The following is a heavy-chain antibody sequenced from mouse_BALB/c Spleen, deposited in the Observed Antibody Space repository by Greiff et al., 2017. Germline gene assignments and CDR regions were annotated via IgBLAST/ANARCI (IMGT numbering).Heavy chain of an antibody. Sequence: EVKLVESGGGLVKPGGSLKLSCAASGFTFSSYTMSWVRQTPEKRLEWVATISSGGSYTYYPDSVKGRFTISRDNAKNTLYLQMSSLKSEDTAMYYCTRDRYDAMDYWGQGTSVTVSS. CDR1: GFTFSSYT. CDR3: TRDRYDAMDY. V-gene: IGHV5-6-4*01. J-gene: IGHJ4*01. CDR2: ISSGGSYT.